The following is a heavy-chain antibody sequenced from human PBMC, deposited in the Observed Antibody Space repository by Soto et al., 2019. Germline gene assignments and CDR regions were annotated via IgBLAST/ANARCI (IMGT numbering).Heavy chain of an antibody. J-gene: IGHJ6*02. D-gene: IGHD5-18*01. CDR1: GGTFNNHA. V-gene: IGHV1-69*13. CDR3: ARDKLCIQVFPTKDYYYGLDV. Sequence: SVKVSCKASGGTFNNHAVGWVRPAQGQGLEWMGGIIPIFRTTNYAQKFQGRITITADESTSTAYMELSSLRSEDTAVYYCARDKLCIQVFPTKDYYYGLDVWGQGTTVTVSS. CDR2: IIPIFRTT.